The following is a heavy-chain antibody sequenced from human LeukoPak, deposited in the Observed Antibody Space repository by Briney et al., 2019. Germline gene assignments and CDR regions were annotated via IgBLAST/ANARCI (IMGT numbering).Heavy chain of an antibody. CDR1: GGTFSSYA. CDR3: ASRGSSRDAFDI. Sequence: SVKVSCKASGGTFSSYAISWVRQAPGQGLEWMGGIIPIFGTANYAQKFQSRVTITADESTSTAYMELSSLRSEDTAVYYCASRGSSRDAFDIWGQGTMVTVSS. D-gene: IGHD6-13*01. V-gene: IGHV1-69*13. CDR2: IIPIFGTA. J-gene: IGHJ3*02.